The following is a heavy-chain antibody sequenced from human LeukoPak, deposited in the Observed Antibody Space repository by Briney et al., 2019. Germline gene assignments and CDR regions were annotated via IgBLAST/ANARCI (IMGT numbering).Heavy chain of an antibody. CDR2: IYYSGST. J-gene: IGHJ5*02. D-gene: IGHD2-2*01. CDR3: ARHLPRYCSSTSCENWFDP. CDR1: GGSISSSSYY. Sequence: PSETLSLTCTVSGGSISSSSYYWGWIRQPPGKGLEWIGSIYYSGSTYYNPSLKSRVTISVDTSKNQFSLKLSSVTAADTAVYYCARHLPRYCSSTSCENWFDPWGQGTLVTVSS. V-gene: IGHV4-39*01.